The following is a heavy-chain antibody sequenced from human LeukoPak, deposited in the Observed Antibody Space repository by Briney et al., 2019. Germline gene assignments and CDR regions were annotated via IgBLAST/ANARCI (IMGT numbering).Heavy chain of an antibody. J-gene: IGHJ4*02. D-gene: IGHD2-8*01. V-gene: IGHV4-59*08. CDR1: GTSITSYY. Sequence: SETLSLTCTVSGTSITSYYWNWIRQAPGQGPEWIGYGHYSGNTKCNPPLKSRVTISVDTSKNQFSLRLSSVTAADTAVYFCAKWASDNRAFDLWGQGTLVTVSS. CDR2: GHYSGNT. CDR3: AKWASDNRAFDL.